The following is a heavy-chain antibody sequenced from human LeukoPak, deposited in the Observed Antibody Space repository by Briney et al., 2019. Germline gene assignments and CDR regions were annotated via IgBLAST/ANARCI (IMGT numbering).Heavy chain of an antibody. V-gene: IGHV3-23*01. CDR1: GFTFRNYA. CDR2: ISGSGGDT. D-gene: IGHD6-19*01. Sequence: GGSLRLSCAASGFTFRNYAIYWVRQAPGKGLERVSGISGSGGDTYFADSVKGRFTTSRDHSKNTVFLQMDSLRAEDTAVYYCAKTTAGNSSGRYPGWPVDYWGQGTLVTVSS. CDR3: AKTTAGNSSGRYPGWPVDY. J-gene: IGHJ4*02.